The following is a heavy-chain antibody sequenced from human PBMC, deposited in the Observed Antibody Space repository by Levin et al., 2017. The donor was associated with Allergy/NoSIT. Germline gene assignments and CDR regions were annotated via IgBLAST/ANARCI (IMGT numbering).Heavy chain of an antibody. V-gene: IGHV3-53*01. Sequence: GGSLRLSCAASGFTVSSNYMSWVRQAPGKGLEWVSVIYSGGSTYYADSVKGRFTISRDNSKNTLYLQMNSLRAEDTAVYYCARDPGGDSGYDYWGQGTLVTVSS. J-gene: IGHJ4*02. CDR3: ARDPGGDSGYDY. D-gene: IGHD5-12*01. CDR1: GFTVSSNY. CDR2: IYSGGST.